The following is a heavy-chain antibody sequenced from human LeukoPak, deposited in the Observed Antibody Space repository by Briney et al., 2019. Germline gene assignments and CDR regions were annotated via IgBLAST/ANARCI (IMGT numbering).Heavy chain of an antibody. V-gene: IGHV4-59*12. CDR3: ARVISSSDHHDY. CDR1: GGSISRYY. J-gene: IGHJ4*02. Sequence: SETLSLTCTVSGGSISRYYWSWIRQPPGEGLEGIGYIYYSGSTYYNPAPKSRLTISGDTSKNQFSLKLSSVTAADTAVYYCARVISSSDHHDYWGQGTLVTVSS. CDR2: IYYSGST. D-gene: IGHD6-13*01.